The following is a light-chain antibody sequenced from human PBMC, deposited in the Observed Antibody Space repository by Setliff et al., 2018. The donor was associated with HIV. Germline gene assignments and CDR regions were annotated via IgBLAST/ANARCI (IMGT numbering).Light chain of an antibody. Sequence: QSVLAQPASVSGSLGQSITISCTGTSSDIGSYNLVSWYRQYPDKAPHLIIFDVTNRPSGVSNRFSGSKSGNTASLTISGLQAEDEAHFFCSSYGSGDALLFGTGTKVTVL. CDR1: SSDIGSYNL. CDR2: DVT. J-gene: IGLJ1*01. CDR3: SSYGSGDALL. V-gene: IGLV2-14*02.